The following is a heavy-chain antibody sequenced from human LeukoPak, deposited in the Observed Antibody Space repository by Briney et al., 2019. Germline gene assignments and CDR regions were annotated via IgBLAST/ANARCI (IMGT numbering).Heavy chain of an antibody. V-gene: IGHV3-7*03. CDR3: AKDSVPYYYGSGSYPDY. J-gene: IGHJ4*02. Sequence: QSGGSLRLSCAASGFISSSYWMSWVRQAPGKGLEWVANVKQDGSERYYGDSVKGRFTISRDNAKNSLYLQMNSLRAEDTAVYYCAKDSVPYYYGSGSYPDYWGQGTLVTVSS. D-gene: IGHD3-10*01. CDR2: VKQDGSER. CDR1: GFISSSYW.